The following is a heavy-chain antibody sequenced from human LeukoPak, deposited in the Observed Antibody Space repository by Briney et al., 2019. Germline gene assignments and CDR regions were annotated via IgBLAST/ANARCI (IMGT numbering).Heavy chain of an antibody. D-gene: IGHD6-13*01. V-gene: IGHV4-59*01. CDR3: ASLQKKYSSSWYEVPGVFN. Sequence: PSETLSLTCTVSGGSISSYYWSWIRQPPGKGLEWIGYIYYSGSTNYNPSLKSRVTISVDTSKNQFSLKLSSVTAADTAVYYCASLQKKYSSSWYEVPGVFNWGQGTLVTVSS. CDR2: IYYSGST. J-gene: IGHJ4*02. CDR1: GGSISSYY.